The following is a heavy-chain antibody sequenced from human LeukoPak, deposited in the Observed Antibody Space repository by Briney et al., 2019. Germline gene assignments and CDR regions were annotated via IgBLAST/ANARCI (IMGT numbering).Heavy chain of an antibody. D-gene: IGHD3-10*01. J-gene: IGHJ5*02. CDR3: ARETYGSGVRFDP. Sequence: PGGSLRLSCAASGFTVSSNYMSWVRQAPGKGLEWVSLIYSGGSTYYADSVKGRFTISRDNSKNTLYLQMNSLRAEDTAIYYCARETYGSGVRFDPWGQGTLVTVSS. CDR2: IYSGGST. CDR1: GFTVSSNY. V-gene: IGHV3-53*01.